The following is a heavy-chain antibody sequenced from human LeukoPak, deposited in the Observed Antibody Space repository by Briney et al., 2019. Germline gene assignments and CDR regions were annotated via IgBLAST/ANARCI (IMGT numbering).Heavy chain of an antibody. D-gene: IGHD3-10*01. CDR2: IGTYGGDT. V-gene: IGHV1-18*01. CDR1: TSR. Sequence: ASVKVSCKATSRISWVRQAPGQGLEWMGWIGTYGGDTYYAQKFQGRITVTTDTSTSTVYMELRNLRSDDTAVYYCARDLVEVRDLAVGDYYYGMDVWGQGTTVTVSS. CDR3: ARDLVEVRDLAVGDYYYGMDV. J-gene: IGHJ6*02.